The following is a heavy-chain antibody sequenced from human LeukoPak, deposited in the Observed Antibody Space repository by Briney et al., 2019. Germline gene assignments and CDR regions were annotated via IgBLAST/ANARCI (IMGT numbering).Heavy chain of an antibody. CDR2: IYSGGST. CDR3: ARDGRVHYYYYGMDV. J-gene: IGHJ6*02. V-gene: IGHV3-53*01. CDR1: GFTVSSNY. Sequence: GGSLRLSCAASGFTVSSNYMSWVRQAPGKGLEWVSVIYSGGSTYYADSVKGRFTISRDNAKNSLYLQMNSLRAEDTAVYYCARDGRVHYYYYGMDVWGQGTTVTVSS.